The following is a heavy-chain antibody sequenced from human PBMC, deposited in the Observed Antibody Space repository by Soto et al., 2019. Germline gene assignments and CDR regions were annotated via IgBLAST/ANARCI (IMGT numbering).Heavy chain of an antibody. J-gene: IGHJ4*02. D-gene: IGHD1-1*01. CDR1: GYSFITYD. Sequence: QVQLVQSGAEVKKPGASVKVSCKASGYSFITYDINWVRQAPGQGLEWMGWMNPYTRNAGYAQKFQGRVTMTRNTSISTAYMELSSLRSNDTAVYFCARRKERSGPHYFDSWGQGTLVTVSS. CDR3: ARRKERSGPHYFDS. V-gene: IGHV1-8*01. CDR2: MNPYTRNA.